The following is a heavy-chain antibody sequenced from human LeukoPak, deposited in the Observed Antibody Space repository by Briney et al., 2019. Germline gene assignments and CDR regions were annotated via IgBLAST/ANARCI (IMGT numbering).Heavy chain of an antibody. CDR3: AKDLK. CDR1: GFTFDDYA. V-gene: IGHV3-9*01. CDR2: ISWNSGSI. J-gene: IGHJ4*02. Sequence: PGGSLRLSCAASGFTFDDYAMHWVRQAPGKGLEWVSGISWNSGSIGYADSVKGRFTISRDNAKNSLYLQMNSLRAEDTALYYCAKDLKWGQGTLVTVSS.